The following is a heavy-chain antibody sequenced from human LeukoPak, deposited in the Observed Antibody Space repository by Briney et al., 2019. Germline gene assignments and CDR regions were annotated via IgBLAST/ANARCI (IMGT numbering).Heavy chain of an antibody. V-gene: IGHV3-9*01. CDR2: INWNGGRI. CDR1: GFTFIEHA. J-gene: IGHJ6*02. D-gene: IGHD2-15*01. Sequence: PGRSLRLSCAASGFTFIEHAMHWVRQAPGKGLEWVSGINWNGGRIDYADSVKGRFTISRNNAKTSLYLQMRSLRPEDTALYYCATLAWPVVAGTDLSHYNAMDVWGQGTTVTVSS. CDR3: ATLAWPVVAGTDLSHYNAMDV.